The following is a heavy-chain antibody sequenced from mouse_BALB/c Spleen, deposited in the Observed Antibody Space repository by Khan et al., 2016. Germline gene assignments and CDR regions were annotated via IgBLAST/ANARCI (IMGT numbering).Heavy chain of an antibody. V-gene: IGHV1-87*01. J-gene: IGHJ2*01. CDR3: ASYYGSSYDYFDY. CDR2: IYPGDGDT. Sequence: QIQLQQSGAELARPGASVKLSCKASGYTFTSYWMQWVKQRPGQGLELIGAIYPGDGDTRYTQKFKGKATLTADKSSSTAYMQLSSLASEDSAVYYCASYYGSSYDYFDYWGQGTTLTVSS. CDR1: GYTFTSYW. D-gene: IGHD1-1*01.